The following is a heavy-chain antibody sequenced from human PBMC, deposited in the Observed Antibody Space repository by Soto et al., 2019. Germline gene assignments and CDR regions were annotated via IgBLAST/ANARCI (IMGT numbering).Heavy chain of an antibody. D-gene: IGHD3-3*01. J-gene: IGHJ6*02. CDR3: GKDLEADCWSSYYYCGMDV. Sequence: EVQLLESGGGLVQPGGSLRLSCAASGFTFSSYAMSWVRQAPGKGLEWGSAISGSGGSTYYADSVKGRFTIYRDNSKNTLYLQMNRLRAEDTAVYYCGKDLEADCWSSYYYCGMDVWGQGATVTVSS. V-gene: IGHV3-23*01. CDR1: GFTFSSYA. CDR2: ISGSGGST.